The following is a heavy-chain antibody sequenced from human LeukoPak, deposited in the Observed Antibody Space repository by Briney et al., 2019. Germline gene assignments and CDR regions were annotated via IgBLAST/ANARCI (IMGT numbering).Heavy chain of an antibody. CDR2: INPNNGAT. CDR1: GYTFTGYY. Sequence: ASVKVSCKASGYTFTGYYMHWVRQAPGQGLEWMGRINPNNGATDYAQKLQGRVTITGDTSISTAYMELSSLRSDDTAVYYCARDRPIVATIVNHPNWFDPWGQGTLVTVSS. V-gene: IGHV1-2*06. D-gene: IGHD5-12*01. J-gene: IGHJ5*02. CDR3: ARDRPIVATIVNHPNWFDP.